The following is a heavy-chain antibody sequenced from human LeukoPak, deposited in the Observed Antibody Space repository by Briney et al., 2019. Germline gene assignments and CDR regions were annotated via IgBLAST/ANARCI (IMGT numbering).Heavy chain of an antibody. CDR2: IIPMVNTP. D-gene: IGHD4-17*01. Sequence: ASVKVSCKASGGTFRSYAINWVRLAPGKGLEWMGGIIPMVNTPKYAQKFQGRVTITADESTSTGYMEVRSLRSEDTAVYYCAIFQGTYGDNDNDYWGQGTLVTVSS. J-gene: IGHJ4*02. V-gene: IGHV1-69*13. CDR3: AIFQGTYGDNDNDY. CDR1: GGTFRSYA.